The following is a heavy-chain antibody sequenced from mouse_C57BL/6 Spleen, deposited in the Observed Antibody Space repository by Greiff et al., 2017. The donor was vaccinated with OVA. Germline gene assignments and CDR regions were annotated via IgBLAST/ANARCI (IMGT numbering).Heavy chain of an antibody. J-gene: IGHJ2*01. CDR2: IYPGDGDT. CDR3: ARSPLLPTFDY. CDR1: GYAFSSSW. Sequence: VQLQQSGPELVKPGASVKISCKASGYAFSSSWMNWVKQRPGKGLEWIGRIYPGDGDTNYNGKVKGKATLTADKSSSPAYMQLSSLTTADSAVSFCARSPLLPTFDYWGQGTTRTVSS. D-gene: IGHD1-1*01. V-gene: IGHV1-82*01.